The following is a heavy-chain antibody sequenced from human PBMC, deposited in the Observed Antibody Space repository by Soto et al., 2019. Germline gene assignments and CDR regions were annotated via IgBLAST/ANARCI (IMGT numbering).Heavy chain of an antibody. CDR1: GGSVNTDNHF. V-gene: IGHV4-61*01. J-gene: IGHJ6*02. CDR2: FSHSGRT. D-gene: IGHD2-15*01. Sequence: PSETLSLTCTVSGGSVNTDNHFWTCLPQPRGRGPDCIGLFSHSGRTSTHPSLQSRGTISVDPSKNQFSLPLSSVTAAATAVYYCARDLGPEDHISPDYYFYGLDVWGQGTSVT. CDR3: ARDLGPEDHISPDYYFYGLDV.